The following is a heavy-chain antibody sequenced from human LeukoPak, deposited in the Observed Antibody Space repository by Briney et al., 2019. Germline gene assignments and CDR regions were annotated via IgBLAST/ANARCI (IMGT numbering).Heavy chain of an antibody. J-gene: IGHJ4*02. CDR2: IYYRGST. Sequence: SETLSLTCTVSGGSISSHHWSWLRQPPGKGLEWIGYIYYRGSTNYKPSLKSRVTISVDTSKNQFSLKLTSVTAADTAVYYCARHLDIAASGTFDYWGQGTLVTVSS. CDR3: ARHLDIAASGTFDY. D-gene: IGHD6-13*01. V-gene: IGHV4-59*08. CDR1: GGSISSHH.